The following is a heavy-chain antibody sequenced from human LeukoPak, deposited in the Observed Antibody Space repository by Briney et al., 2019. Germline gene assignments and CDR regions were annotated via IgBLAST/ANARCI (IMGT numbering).Heavy chain of an antibody. CDR1: GGSISSSSYY. CDR2: IYYSGST. D-gene: IGHD6-19*01. V-gene: IGHV4-39*01. Sequence: PSETLSLTCTVSGGSISSSSYYWGWIRQPPGKGLEWIGSIYYSGSTYYNPSLKSRVTISVDTSKNQFSLKLSSVTAADTAVYYCARLWWAVAGSSKIYDAFDIWGQGTMVTVSS. J-gene: IGHJ3*02. CDR3: ARLWWAVAGSSKIYDAFDI.